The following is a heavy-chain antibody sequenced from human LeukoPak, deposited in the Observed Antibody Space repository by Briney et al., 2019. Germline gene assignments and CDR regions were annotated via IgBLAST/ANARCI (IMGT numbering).Heavy chain of an antibody. J-gene: IGHJ4*02. CDR1: GGTFSSYA. V-gene: IGHV1-69*01. D-gene: IGHD6-6*01. CDR2: IIPIFGTA. Sequence: SSVKVSCKASGGTFSSYAISWARQAPGQGLEWMGGIIPIFGTANYAQKFQGRVTITADESTSTAYMELSSLRSEDTAVYYCARVLYSSSSRQDYWGQGTLVTVSS. CDR3: ARVLYSSSSRQDY.